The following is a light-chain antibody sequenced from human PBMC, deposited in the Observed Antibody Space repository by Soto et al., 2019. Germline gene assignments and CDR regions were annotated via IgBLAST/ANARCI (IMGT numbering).Light chain of an antibody. V-gene: IGKV3-20*01. J-gene: IGKJ4*01. Sequence: EIVMTQSPDTLSLSPGEGATLSCRVSQSIRSNLAWYQQRPGQAPRLLIYGASSRATGIPDRFSGSGSGTDFTLAISRLEPEDFAVYYCQQYGSSPLTFGGGTKVDIK. CDR3: QQYGSSPLT. CDR2: GAS. CDR1: QSIRSN.